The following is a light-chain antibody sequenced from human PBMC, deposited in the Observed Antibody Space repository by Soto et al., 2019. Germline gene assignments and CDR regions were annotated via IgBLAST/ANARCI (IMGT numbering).Light chain of an antibody. CDR1: QDISNY. V-gene: IGKV1-33*01. CDR2: DAS. Sequence: DIQMTQPPSSLSASVGDRVTITCQASQDISNYLNWYQQKPGKAPKLLIYDASNLETGVPSRFSGSGSGTDFTFTISSLQPEDIATYYCQQYDNLPTFGQGTKVEIK. CDR3: QQYDNLPT. J-gene: IGKJ1*01.